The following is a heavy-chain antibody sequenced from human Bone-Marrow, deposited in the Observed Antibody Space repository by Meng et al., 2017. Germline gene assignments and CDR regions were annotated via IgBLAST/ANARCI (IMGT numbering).Heavy chain of an antibody. CDR1: GFTFSSYA. J-gene: IGHJ4*02. Sequence: GESLKISCAASGFTFSSYAMHWVRQAPGKGLEWVAVISYDGSNKYYADSVKGRFTISRDNSKDTLFLQMNSLRADDTAVYYCARGRRERRQWLDYWGQGTLVTVSS. V-gene: IGHV3-30*14. CDR2: ISYDGSNK. CDR3: ARGRRERRQWLDY. D-gene: IGHD6-19*01.